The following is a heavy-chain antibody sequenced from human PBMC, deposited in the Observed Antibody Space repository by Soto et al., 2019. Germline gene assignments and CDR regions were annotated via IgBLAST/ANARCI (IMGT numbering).Heavy chain of an antibody. J-gene: IGHJ3*02. CDR2: MYYSGST. D-gene: IGHD2-2*01. Sequence: SETLSLTCTVSGGSISSSSYYWGWIRQPPGKGLEWIGSMYYSGSTYFNPSLKSRVTVSVDTSKNQLSLKLSSVTASDTAVYYCARNPYSAPYIVVVATSIVLDAFDIWGQGTMVTVSS. V-gene: IGHV4-39*01. CDR1: GGSISSSSYY. CDR3: ARNPYSAPYIVVVATSIVLDAFDI.